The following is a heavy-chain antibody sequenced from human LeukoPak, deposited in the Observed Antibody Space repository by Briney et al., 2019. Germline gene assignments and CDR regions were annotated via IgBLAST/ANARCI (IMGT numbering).Heavy chain of an antibody. J-gene: IGHJ4*02. CDR2: ISSSSSTI. Sequence: GGSLRLSCVASGLTVSSYSMNWVRQAPGKGLEWVSYISSSSSTIYYADSVKGRFTISRDNAKNSLDLQMNSLRDEDTAVYYCARAWASGRSGFDYWGQGTLVTVSS. D-gene: IGHD2-15*01. CDR1: GLTVSSYS. CDR3: ARAWASGRSGFDY. V-gene: IGHV3-48*02.